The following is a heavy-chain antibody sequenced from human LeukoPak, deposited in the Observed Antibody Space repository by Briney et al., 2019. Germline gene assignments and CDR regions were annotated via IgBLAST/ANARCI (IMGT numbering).Heavy chain of an antibody. J-gene: IGHJ4*02. CDR3: ARDHDYGDYAISYYFDY. CDR1: GFTFSSYG. D-gene: IGHD4-17*01. V-gene: IGHV3-33*01. Sequence: GGSLRLSCAASGFTFSSYGMHWVRQVPGKGLEWVAVIWYDGSNKYYADSVKGRFTISRDNSKNTLYLQMNSLRAEDTAVYYCARDHDYGDYAISYYFDYWGQGTLVTVSS. CDR2: IWYDGSNK.